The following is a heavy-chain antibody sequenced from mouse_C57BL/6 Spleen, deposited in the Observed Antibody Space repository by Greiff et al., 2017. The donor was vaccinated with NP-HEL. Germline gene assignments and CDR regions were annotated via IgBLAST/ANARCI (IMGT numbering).Heavy chain of an antibody. D-gene: IGHD2-3*01. CDR2: ISDGGSYT. CDR3: ARFDGYYPFYAMDY. V-gene: IGHV5-4*03. J-gene: IGHJ4*01. Sequence: EVKLEESGGGLVKPGGSLKLSCAASGFTFSSYAMSWVRQTPEKRLEWVATISDGGSYTYYPDNVKGRFTISRDNAKNNLYLQMSHLKSEDTAMYYCARFDGYYPFYAMDYWGQGTSVTVSS. CDR1: GFTFSSYA.